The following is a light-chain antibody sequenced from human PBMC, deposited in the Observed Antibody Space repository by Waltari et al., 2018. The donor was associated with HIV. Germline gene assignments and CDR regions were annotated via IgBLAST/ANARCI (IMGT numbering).Light chain of an antibody. J-gene: IGKJ2*01. Sequence: DVQMTQSPSNLSASVGDTVVIPCRASQNIDNWLAWYLQKPGRAPKLLLSRASILESGVSSRFSGSGSGTEFTLTIRSLQPDDIGTYYCQQYSTHYGFGQGTRVE. CDR1: QNIDNW. CDR3: QQYSTHYG. CDR2: RAS. V-gene: IGKV1-5*03.